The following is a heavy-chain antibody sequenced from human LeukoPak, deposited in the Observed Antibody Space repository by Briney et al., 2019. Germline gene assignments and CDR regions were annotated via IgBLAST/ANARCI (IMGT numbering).Heavy chain of an antibody. J-gene: IGHJ3*02. Sequence: GGSLRLSCAASGFTFSDYYMSWIRQAPGKGLEWVSYISSSGSTIYYADSVKGRFTISRDNAKNSLYLQMNSLKSEDTAVYSCARVRDGYNDAYDIWGQGTMVTVSS. D-gene: IGHD5-24*01. CDR2: ISSSGSTI. CDR3: ARVRDGYNDAYDI. CDR1: GFTFSDYY. V-gene: IGHV3-11*01.